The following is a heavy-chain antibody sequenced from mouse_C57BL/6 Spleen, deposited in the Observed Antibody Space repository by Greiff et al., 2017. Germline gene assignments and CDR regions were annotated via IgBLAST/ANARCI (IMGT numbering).Heavy chain of an antibody. CDR1: GYSFTSYY. J-gene: IGHJ1*03. V-gene: IGHV1-66*01. CDR3: AKDTTVVADWYFDV. Sequence: QVQLQQSGPELVKPGASVKISCKASGYSFTSYYIHWVKQRPGQGLEWIGWIYPGSGNTKYNEKFKGKATLTADTSSSTAYMQLSSLTSEDSAVYYCAKDTTVVADWYFDVWGTGTTVTVSS. CDR2: IYPGSGNT. D-gene: IGHD1-1*01.